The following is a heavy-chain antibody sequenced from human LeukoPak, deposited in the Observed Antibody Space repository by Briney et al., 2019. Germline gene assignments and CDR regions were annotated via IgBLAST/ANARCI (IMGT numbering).Heavy chain of an antibody. V-gene: IGHV3-7*05. D-gene: IGHD3-10*01. Sequence: GGSLRLSCAASGFTFSVYWMTWVRQAPPKELEWVATIDQYGGQKYYVDSVKGRFTISRDNAENSLFLQMNSLRADDTAVYYCAIEVWFRADSWGQGTLVTVSS. CDR3: AIEVWFRADS. J-gene: IGHJ4*02. CDR1: GFTFSVYW. CDR2: IDQYGGQK.